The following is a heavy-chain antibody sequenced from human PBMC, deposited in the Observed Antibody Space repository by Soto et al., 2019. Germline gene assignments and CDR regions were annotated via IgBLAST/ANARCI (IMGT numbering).Heavy chain of an antibody. CDR1: GFTFSSYG. CDR3: AKDGRWYYDLWSGYYSLQGYFHL. CDR2: ISYDGSNK. Sequence: PGGSLRLSCGASGFTFSSYGMHWVRQAPGKGLEWVAVISYDGSNKYYADSVKGRFTISRDNSKNTLYLQMNSLRDEDTAVYYCAKDGRWYYDLWSGYYSLQGYFHLWGPGTLVTVSS. V-gene: IGHV3-30*18. J-gene: IGHJ2*01. D-gene: IGHD3-3*01.